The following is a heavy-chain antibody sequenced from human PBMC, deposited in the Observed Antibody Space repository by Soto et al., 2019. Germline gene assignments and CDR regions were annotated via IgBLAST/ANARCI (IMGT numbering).Heavy chain of an antibody. CDR3: AGTNFANFDY. D-gene: IGHD7-27*01. CDR1: GGTFSSYA. CDR2: IIPIFGTA. Sequence: GASVKVSCKASGGTFSSYAISWVRQAPGQGLEWMGGIIPIFGTANYAQKFQGRVTITADESTSTAYMELSSLRSEDTAVYYCAGTNFANFDYWGQGTLVTVSS. V-gene: IGHV1-69*13. J-gene: IGHJ4*02.